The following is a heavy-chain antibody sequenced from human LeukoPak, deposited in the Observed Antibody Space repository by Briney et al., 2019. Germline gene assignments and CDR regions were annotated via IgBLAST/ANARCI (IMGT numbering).Heavy chain of an antibody. CDR2: ISAYNGNT. J-gene: IGHJ4*02. CDR1: GYTFTSYG. D-gene: IGHD3-10*01. CDR3: ARDQLWFGELLYQFDY. Sequence: GASVKVSCKASGYTFTSYGISWVRQAPGQGLEWMGWISAYNGNTNYAQKLQGRVTMTTDTSTSTAYMELRSLRSDDTAVYYCARDQLWFGELLYQFDYWGQGTLDTVSS. V-gene: IGHV1-18*04.